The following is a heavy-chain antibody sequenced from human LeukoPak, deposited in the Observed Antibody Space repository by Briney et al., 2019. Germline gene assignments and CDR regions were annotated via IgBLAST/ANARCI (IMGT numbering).Heavy chain of an antibody. CDR3: ATSGGETMGRAGSLKMDY. CDR2: IIPILGMT. V-gene: IGHV1-69*04. J-gene: IGHJ4*02. CDR1: GGTFSSYE. Sequence: SVKVSCKASGGTFSSYEINWVRQAPGQGLQWMGRIIPILGMTIYAQKFEGRVRFTADKSTSTAYMELSSLRSEDTAVYYCATSGGETMGRAGSLKMDYWGQGSLVTVSS. D-gene: IGHD3-10*01.